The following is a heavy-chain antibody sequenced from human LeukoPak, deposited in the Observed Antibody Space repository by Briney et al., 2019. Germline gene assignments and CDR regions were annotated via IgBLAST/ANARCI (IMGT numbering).Heavy chain of an antibody. CDR1: GFTFSTYA. J-gene: IGHJ5*01. Sequence: GGSLRLSCAASGFTFSTYAMSWVRQAPGKGLEWVSGISGSGSTYYADSVKGRFTISRDNTKNTVFLQMNSLRAEDTAVYYCAKGYSSKFDCWGQGALVTVSS. CDR3: AKGYSSKFDC. D-gene: IGHD6-19*01. V-gene: IGHV3-23*01. CDR2: ISGSGST.